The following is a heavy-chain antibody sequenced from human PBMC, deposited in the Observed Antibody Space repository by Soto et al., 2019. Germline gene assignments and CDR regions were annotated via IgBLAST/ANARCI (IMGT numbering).Heavy chain of an antibody. CDR3: ASRADYGDYFQH. CDR1: GGSISSSSYY. CDR2: IYYSGSS. J-gene: IGHJ1*01. V-gene: IGHV4-39*01. Sequence: QLQLQESGPGLVKPSETLSLTCTVSGGSISSSSYYWGWIRQPPGKGLEWIGSIYYSGSSYYNPSLKSRVTISVDTSKNQFSLKQSSVTAADTAVYYCASRADYGDYFQHWGQGTLASVSS. D-gene: IGHD4-17*01.